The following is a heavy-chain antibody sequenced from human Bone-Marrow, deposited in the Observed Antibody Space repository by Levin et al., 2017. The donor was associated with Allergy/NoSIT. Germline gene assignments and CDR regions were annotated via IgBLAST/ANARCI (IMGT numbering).Heavy chain of an antibody. D-gene: IGHD1-14*01. V-gene: IGHV1-2*02. J-gene: IGHJ5*02. CDR3: ARGVGRTGIQGRFFCWFDP. Sequence: GESLKISCQASGYTFIGYYMHWVRQAPGRGLEWMGWINPDNGGTYYAEKFQGRIAMIRDTSINTVYMELSRLTSDDTAVYFCARGVGRTGIQGRFFCWFDPWGQGTLVSVSS. CDR2: INPDNGGT. CDR1: GYTFIGYY.